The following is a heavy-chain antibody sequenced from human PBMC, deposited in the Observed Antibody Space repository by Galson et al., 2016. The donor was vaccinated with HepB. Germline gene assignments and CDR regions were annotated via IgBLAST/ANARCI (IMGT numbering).Heavy chain of an antibody. V-gene: IGHV3-53*01. CDR3: ARGHYGAF. CDR2: TFPGGGA. Sequence: SLRLSCAASGVSGTYMRWVRQAPGKGLGWLSVTFPGGGAYYADSVRGRFPPSRDDSWDTVYLQMRSLRPEDTAVYYCARGHYGAFLGQGKLVTVSS. J-gene: IGHJ4*02. CDR1: GVSGTY.